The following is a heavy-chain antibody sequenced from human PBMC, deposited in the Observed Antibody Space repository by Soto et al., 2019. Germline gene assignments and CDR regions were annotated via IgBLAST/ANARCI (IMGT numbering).Heavy chain of an antibody. D-gene: IGHD3-10*01. J-gene: IGHJ6*02. V-gene: IGHV3-23*01. CDR2: ISGSGGST. Sequence: GGSLRLSCAASGFTFSSYAMSWVRQAPGKGLEWVSAISGSGGSTYYADSVKGRFTISRDNSKNTLYLQMNSLRAEDTAVYYCAKVGYGSGTHGPYYYYYGMDVWGQGTTVTVSS. CDR1: GFTFSSYA. CDR3: AKVGYGSGTHGPYYYYYGMDV.